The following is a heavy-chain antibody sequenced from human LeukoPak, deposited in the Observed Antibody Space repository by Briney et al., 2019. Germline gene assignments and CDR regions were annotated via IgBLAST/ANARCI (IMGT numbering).Heavy chain of an antibody. D-gene: IGHD2-15*01. J-gene: IGHJ6*03. CDR3: AKHKDDQGDYYYMDV. CDR2: ISYDGSKK. CDR1: GFTFSHYG. V-gene: IGHV3-30*18. Sequence: GGSLRLSFAASGFTFSHYGIHWVRQAPGKGLEWVAFISYDGSKKYYGDSVKGRFTISRDNSKNTLHLQMNSLRAEDTAVFYCAKHKDDQGDYYYMDVWGKGTTVTVSS.